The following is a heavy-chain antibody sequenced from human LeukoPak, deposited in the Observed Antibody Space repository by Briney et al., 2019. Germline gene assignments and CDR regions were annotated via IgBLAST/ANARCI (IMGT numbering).Heavy chain of an antibody. V-gene: IGHV4-34*01. D-gene: IGHD2-15*01. CDR3: ARGGLVAATDDYFDY. CDR2: INHSGST. J-gene: IGHJ4*02. CDR1: GGSFSGYY. Sequence: SETLSLTCAVYGGSFSGYYWSWIRQPPGKGLEWIGEINHSGSTNYNPSLKSRVPISVDTSKNQFSLKLSSVTAADTAVYYCARGGLVAATDDYFDYWGQGTLVTVSS.